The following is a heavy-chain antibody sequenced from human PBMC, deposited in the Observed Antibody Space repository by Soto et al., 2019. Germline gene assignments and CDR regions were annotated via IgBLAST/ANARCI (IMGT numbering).Heavy chain of an antibody. V-gene: IGHV3-30-3*01. CDR3: AREDGALPIGYYYGRDV. J-gene: IGHJ6*02. Sequence: QVQLVESGGGVVQPGRSLRLSCAASGFTFSSYAMHWVRQAPGKGLEWVAVISYDGSNKYYADSVKGRFTISRDNSKNTLYLQMNSLRAEDTAVYYCAREDGALPIGYYYGRDVWGQGTTVTVSS. CDR2: ISYDGSNK. D-gene: IGHD4-17*01. CDR1: GFTFSSYA.